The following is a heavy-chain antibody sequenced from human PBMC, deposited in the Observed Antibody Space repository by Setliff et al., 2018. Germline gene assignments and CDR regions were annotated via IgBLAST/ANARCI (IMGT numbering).Heavy chain of an antibody. Sequence: SETLSLTCAAYGGTFSDYYWTWIRQPPGKGLEWVGEINHRGSTTYNPSLKSRVTISIHMSWNQFSLRLSSLTAADTAVYYCARGAPQRSSFDSRYMDVWDKGATVTVSS. CDR1: GGTFSDYY. V-gene: IGHV4-34*01. CDR3: ARGAPQRSSFDSRYMDV. D-gene: IGHD1-1*01. J-gene: IGHJ6*03. CDR2: INHRGST.